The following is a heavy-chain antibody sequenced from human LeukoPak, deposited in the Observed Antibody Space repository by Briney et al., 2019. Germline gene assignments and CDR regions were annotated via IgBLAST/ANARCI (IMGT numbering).Heavy chain of an antibody. CDR3: AKDGGLGYYDSNDY. J-gene: IGHJ4*02. D-gene: IGHD3-10*01. CDR1: GFTFSSFG. CDR2: ISYDGSKN. Sequence: GGSLRLSCAASGFTFSSFGMHWVRQAPGKGLVWVEGISYDGSKNYYADYVKGRFTISRDNSKNTLYLQMSSLKAEDTGVYYCAKDGGLGYYDSNDYWGQGTLVTVSS. V-gene: IGHV3-30*18.